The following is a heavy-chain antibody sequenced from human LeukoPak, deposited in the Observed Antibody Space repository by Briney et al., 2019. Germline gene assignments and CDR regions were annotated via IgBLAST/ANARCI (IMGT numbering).Heavy chain of an antibody. J-gene: IGHJ5*02. CDR3: TRDWYYYVSGSHYDVNWFDP. Sequence: ASLRISCKTSQYTFIRYYIHCVRLTPGHRLVSMGGSKPDRGDTKYAQKFQGRGTMTMDTSISTAFLELSSLTSDDTAIYYCTRDWYYYVSGSHYDVNWFDPWGQGTLVTVSS. CDR2: SKPDRGDT. D-gene: IGHD3-10*01. CDR1: QYTFIRYY. V-gene: IGHV1-2*02.